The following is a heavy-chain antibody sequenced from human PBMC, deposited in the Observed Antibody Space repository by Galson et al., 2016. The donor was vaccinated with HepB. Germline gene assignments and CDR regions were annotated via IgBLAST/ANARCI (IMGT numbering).Heavy chain of an antibody. Sequence: SVKVSCKASGDNFSKYAFSWVRQAPGQGLEWMGGIIPVFGTANYAQKFQGRVTITADKSTSTIDMELSSLRSEDTAVYYCARDYSIAAAGNNWFDPWGQGTLVVVSS. CDR3: ARDYSIAAAGNNWFDP. D-gene: IGHD6-25*01. CDR2: IIPVFGTA. J-gene: IGHJ5*02. CDR1: GDNFSKYA. V-gene: IGHV1-69*06.